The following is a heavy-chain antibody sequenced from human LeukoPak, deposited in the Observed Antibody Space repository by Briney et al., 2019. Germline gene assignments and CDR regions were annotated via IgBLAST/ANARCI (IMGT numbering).Heavy chain of an antibody. CDR1: GGSMSRYY. CDR2: INYSEGT. J-gene: IGHJ6*02. V-gene: IGHV4-59*01. Sequence: SETLSLTCTVSGGSMSRYYWSWIRQPPGKRLEWIGYINYSEGTNYRRSLKSRATISIDTSKNQISLKLSSVTAADTAVYYCARDAMGLDVWGQGTTVTVSS. CDR3: ARDAMGLDV.